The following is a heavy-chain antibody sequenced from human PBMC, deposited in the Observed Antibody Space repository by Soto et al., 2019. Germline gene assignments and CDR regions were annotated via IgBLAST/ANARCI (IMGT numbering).Heavy chain of an antibody. D-gene: IGHD3-9*01. CDR3: ARESHDILTGPPWVWYFDL. Sequence: QVPLQQWGAGPLRPLETLSLTCGVSGGSFSGYYWAWIRQSPGKGLEWIGEINDRGSINYNPSLKSRVSISVDTSKNHYSLNLRSVTAADTAVYYCARESHDILTGPPWVWYFDLWGRG. J-gene: IGHJ2*01. V-gene: IGHV4-34*01. CDR2: INDRGSI. CDR1: GGSFSGYY.